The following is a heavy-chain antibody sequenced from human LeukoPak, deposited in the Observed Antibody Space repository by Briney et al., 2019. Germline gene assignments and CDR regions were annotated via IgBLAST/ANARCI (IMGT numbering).Heavy chain of an antibody. V-gene: IGHV1-46*01. CDR3: ARQSIAAALTPYYMDV. CDR2: INPSGGST. J-gene: IGHJ6*03. CDR1: GYTFTSYY. Sequence: GASVKVSCKASGYTFTSYYMHWVRQAPGQGLEWMGIINPSGGSTSYAQKFQGRVTMTRDTSTSTVYMELSSLRSEDTAVYYCARQSIAAALTPYYMDVWGKGTTVTISS. D-gene: IGHD6-13*01.